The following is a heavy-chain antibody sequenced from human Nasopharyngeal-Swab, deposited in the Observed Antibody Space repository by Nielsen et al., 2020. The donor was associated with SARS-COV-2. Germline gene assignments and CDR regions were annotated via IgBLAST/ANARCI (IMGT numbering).Heavy chain of an antibody. Sequence: ETLSLTCAASGFTLSSYSMNWVRQAPGKGLEWVSFISSSGSHKYYADSMKGRFTISRDNAKSSLYLQLSSLRAEDTAVYYCARVEEYYYGSGSLSDNWGQGTLVTVSS. CDR2: ISSSGSHK. D-gene: IGHD3-10*01. V-gene: IGHV3-21*01. CDR1: GFTLSSYS. J-gene: IGHJ4*02. CDR3: ARVEEYYYGSGSLSDN.